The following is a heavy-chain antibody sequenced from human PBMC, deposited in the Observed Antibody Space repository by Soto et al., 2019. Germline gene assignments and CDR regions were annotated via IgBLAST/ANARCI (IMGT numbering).Heavy chain of an antibody. D-gene: IGHD6-6*01. Sequence: VGSLRLSCAASGFTFRRYWMHWVRQASGKGLVWVSRINGDGSSTSYADSVKGRFTVSRDNAKNTLYLQMNSLRVEDTAVYYCVSLVERSDIAFDIWGQGTMVTVSS. J-gene: IGHJ3*02. CDR3: VSLVERSDIAFDI. V-gene: IGHV3-74*01. CDR1: GFTFRRYW. CDR2: INGDGSST.